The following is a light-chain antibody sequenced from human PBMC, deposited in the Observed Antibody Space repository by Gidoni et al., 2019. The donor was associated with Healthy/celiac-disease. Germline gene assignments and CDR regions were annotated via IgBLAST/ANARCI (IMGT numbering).Light chain of an antibody. V-gene: IGKV3-11*01. CDR3: QQRSNWPYT. CDR2: DAS. Sequence: ELVLTQSPATLSLSPGERATLSCRASQSVSSYLAWYQQKPGQAPRLLIYDASNRATGIPARFSGSGSGTDFTLTISSREPEDFAVYYCQQRSNWPYTFXQXTKLEIK. J-gene: IGKJ2*01. CDR1: QSVSSY.